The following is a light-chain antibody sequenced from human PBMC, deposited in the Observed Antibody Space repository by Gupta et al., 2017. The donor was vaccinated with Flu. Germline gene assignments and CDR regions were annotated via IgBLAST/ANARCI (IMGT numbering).Light chain of an antibody. Sequence: EIVLTQSPGTLSLSPGEGATLYCRASQSVRSRSLAWYQQKPGQAPRLLINGASNRATGIPDRFSGSGSGTYFTLTINRLEPEDFAVFYCQQEGSAPLTFGGGTKVEIK. V-gene: IGKV3-20*01. J-gene: IGKJ4*01. CDR1: QSVRSRS. CDR2: GAS. CDR3: QQEGSAPLT.